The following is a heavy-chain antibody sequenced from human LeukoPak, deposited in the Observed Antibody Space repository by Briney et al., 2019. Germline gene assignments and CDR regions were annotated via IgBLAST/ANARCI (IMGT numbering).Heavy chain of an antibody. J-gene: IGHJ4*02. CDR3: ARDRGSVYRSDYFGY. Sequence: GGSLRLSCAASGFPFSSYWMSWVRQAPGKGLEWVANIKQDGSEKYYVDSVKGRFTISRDNAKNSLYLQMNSLRAEDTAVYYCARDRGSVYRSDYFGYWGQGTLVTVSS. CDR1: GFPFSSYW. CDR2: IKQDGSEK. D-gene: IGHD3-16*02. V-gene: IGHV3-7*01.